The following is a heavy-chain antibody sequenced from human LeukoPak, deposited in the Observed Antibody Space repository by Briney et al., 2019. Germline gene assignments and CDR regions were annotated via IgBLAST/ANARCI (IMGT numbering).Heavy chain of an antibody. CDR2: IFSGGRT. Sequence: TGGSLRLSCAASGFTVSSNYMSWVRQAPGKGLEWVSVIFSGGRTYYADSVKGRFATSKHNSKNTLYLQMHSLRAEDTAVYYCAIGMAVAGTGAFDNWGQGTMVTVSS. J-gene: IGHJ3*02. D-gene: IGHD6-19*01. CDR3: AIGMAVAGTGAFDN. CDR1: GFTVSSNY. V-gene: IGHV3-66*01.